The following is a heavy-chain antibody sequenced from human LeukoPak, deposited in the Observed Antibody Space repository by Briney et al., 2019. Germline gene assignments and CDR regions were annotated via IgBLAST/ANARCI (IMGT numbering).Heavy chain of an antibody. J-gene: IGHJ4*02. CDR2: IYGDNDK. CDR1: GFSLSTSTVG. V-gene: IGHV2-5*02. CDR3: AYRLTYTGTFDQYYFDY. Sequence: SGPTLVKPTETLTLTCTFSGFSLSTSTVGVGWIRQPPGKALEWLALIYGDNDKRYSPSLKSRLTITKDTSKNQVVLTMTNMDPVDTATYYCAYRLTYTGTFDQYYFDYWGQGTLVTVSS. D-gene: IGHD2-8*02.